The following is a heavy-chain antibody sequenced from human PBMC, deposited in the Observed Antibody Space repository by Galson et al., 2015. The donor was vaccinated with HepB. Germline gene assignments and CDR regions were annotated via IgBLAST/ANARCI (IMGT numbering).Heavy chain of an antibody. CDR1: GGTFSSYA. CDR3: ARDSIVVVPAAISQPGGYYYYYMDV. Sequence: SVKASCKASGGTFSSYAISWVRQAPGQGLEWMGGIIPIFGTANYAQKFQGRVTITADESTSTAYMELSSLRSEDTAVYYCARDSIVVVPAAISQPGGYYYYYMDVWGKGTTVTVSS. J-gene: IGHJ6*03. V-gene: IGHV1-69*13. D-gene: IGHD2-2*02. CDR2: IIPIFGTA.